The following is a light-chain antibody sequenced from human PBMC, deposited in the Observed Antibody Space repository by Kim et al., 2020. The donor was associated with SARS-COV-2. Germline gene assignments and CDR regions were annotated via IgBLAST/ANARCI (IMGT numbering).Light chain of an antibody. CDR1: TLRNYY. V-gene: IGLV3-19*01. CDR2: GKY. J-gene: IGLJ3*02. CDR3: NSRDSSGDHVV. Sequence: LGHTVRLTCRGDTLRNYYATWYQQRPGQAPVLVLYGKYNRPSGIPDRFSGSASGNTASLTITGAQAEDEADYYCNSRDSSGDHVVFGGGTQLTVL.